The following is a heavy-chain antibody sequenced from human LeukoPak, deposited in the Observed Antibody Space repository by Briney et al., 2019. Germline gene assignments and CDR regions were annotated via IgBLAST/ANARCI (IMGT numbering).Heavy chain of an antibody. J-gene: IGHJ4*02. CDR2: ISSGGDYI. V-gene: IGHV3-21*01. CDR1: GFTFNSYN. Sequence: GGSLRLSCAASGFTFNSYNMNWVRQAPGKELEWVSFISSGGDYICYADSVKGRFTISRDNGKNSVYLQMSSLRAEDTAVYYCAREGGSYQFDYWGQGTLVTVSS. CDR3: AREGGSYQFDY. D-gene: IGHD1-26*01.